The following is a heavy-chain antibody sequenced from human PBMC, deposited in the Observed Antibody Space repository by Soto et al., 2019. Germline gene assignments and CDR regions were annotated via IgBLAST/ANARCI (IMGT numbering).Heavy chain of an antibody. CDR2: IDPSDSYT. J-gene: IGHJ5*02. CDR1: GYSFTSYW. V-gene: IGHV5-10-1*01. CDR3: ARASYCSSTSCYPVHYNWFDP. D-gene: IGHD2-2*01. Sequence: PGESLKISCKGSGYSFTSYWISWVRQMPGKPLEWMGRIDPSDSYTNYSPSFQRHVTISADKSISTAYLQWSSLNASDTAMYYCARASYCSSTSCYPVHYNWFDPWGQGTLVTVSS.